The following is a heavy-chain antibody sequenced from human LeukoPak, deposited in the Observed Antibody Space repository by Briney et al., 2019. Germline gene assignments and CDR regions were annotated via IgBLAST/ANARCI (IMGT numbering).Heavy chain of an antibody. Sequence: ASVKVSCKATGYSLTSYALNWVRQAPGQAFEWMGWINTNTGNPTYAQGFTGRFVFSLDTSVSTAHLQISSLKAEDTAVYFCARGRGASSGSGSHGTTSSYYMDVWGKGTTVTVSS. CDR3: ARGRGASSGSGSHGTTSSYYMDV. V-gene: IGHV7-4-1*02. D-gene: IGHD3-10*01. J-gene: IGHJ6*03. CDR1: GYSLTSYA. CDR2: INTNTGNP.